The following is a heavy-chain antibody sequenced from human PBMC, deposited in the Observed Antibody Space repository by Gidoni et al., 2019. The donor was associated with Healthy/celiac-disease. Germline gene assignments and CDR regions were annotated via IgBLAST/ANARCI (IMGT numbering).Heavy chain of an antibody. J-gene: IGHJ4*02. CDR3: ARQPYYDYVWGSYPSYYFDY. CDR2: IYYSGST. CDR1: GGSISSSSYY. Sequence: QLQLQESGPGLVKPSETLSLTCTVSGGSISSSSYYWGWIRQPPGKGLEWIGSIYYSGSTYYNPSLKSRVTISVDTSKNQFSLKLSSVTAADTAVYYCARQPYYDYVWGSYPSYYFDYWGQGTLVTVSS. D-gene: IGHD3-16*01. V-gene: IGHV4-39*01.